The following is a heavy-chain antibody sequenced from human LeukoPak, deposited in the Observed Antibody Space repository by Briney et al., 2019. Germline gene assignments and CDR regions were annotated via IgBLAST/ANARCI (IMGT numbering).Heavy chain of an antibody. CDR1: GGSVSTSDYY. J-gene: IGHJ4*02. CDR2: VFYTGKT. CDR3: ARVFDS. V-gene: IGHV4-39*07. Sequence: SETLTLTCTVSGGSVSTSDYYWGWIRQSPVKGLEWIGDVFYTGKTNYNPSLRGRATISIDTSKNQFSLKLTYVTAADSAVYYCARVFDSWGQGTLVTVSS.